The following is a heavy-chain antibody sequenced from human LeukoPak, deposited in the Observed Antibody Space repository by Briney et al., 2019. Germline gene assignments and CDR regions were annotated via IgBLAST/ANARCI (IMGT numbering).Heavy chain of an antibody. CDR3: ARVNLYGSGSNQHGY. D-gene: IGHD3-10*01. CDR2: IYYSGST. CDR1: GVSVTSGSYY. J-gene: IGHJ4*02. Sequence: PSETLSLTCTVSGVSVTSGSYYWSWIRQPPGKGLEWIGYIYYSGSTNYNPSLKSRVSMSVDTSKNQFSLKLRSVTPADTAVYYCARVNLYGSGSNQHGYWGQGALVTVSS. V-gene: IGHV4-61*01.